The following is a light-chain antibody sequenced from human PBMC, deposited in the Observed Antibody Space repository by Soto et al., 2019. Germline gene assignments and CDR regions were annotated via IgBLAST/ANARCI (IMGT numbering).Light chain of an antibody. CDR3: TSYTNRGGLWV. V-gene: IGLV2-14*01. CDR2: EVS. CDR1: SSDVGANKY. Sequence: QSALTQPASVSGSPGQSITISCTGTSSDVGANKYVYWYQQHPGKAPKLVIYEVSYRPSGVSHRFSGSKSGNTASLTISGLQAEDEADYYCTSYTNRGGLWVFGGGTKVTVL. J-gene: IGLJ3*02.